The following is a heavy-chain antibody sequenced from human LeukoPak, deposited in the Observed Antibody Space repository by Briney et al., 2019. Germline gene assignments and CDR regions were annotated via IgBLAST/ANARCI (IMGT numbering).Heavy chain of an antibody. J-gene: IGHJ2*01. CDR3: ARDRHFVRDIVVVPAAIPTRYFDL. V-gene: IGHV4-4*02. D-gene: IGHD2-2*02. CDR1: GGSISSSNW. Sequence: SGTLSLTCAVSGGSISSSNWWSWVRQPPGKGLEWIGEIYHSGSINYNPSLKSRVTISVDKSKNQFSLKLSSVTAADTAVYYCARDRHFVRDIVVVPAAIPTRYFDLWGRGTLVTVSS. CDR2: IYHSGSI.